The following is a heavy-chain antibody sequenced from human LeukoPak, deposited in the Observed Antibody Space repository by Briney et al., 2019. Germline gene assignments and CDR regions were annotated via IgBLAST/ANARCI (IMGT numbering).Heavy chain of an antibody. V-gene: IGHV3-20*04. D-gene: IGHD3-22*01. CDR3: AKDMAYYDSSGPLPY. Sequence: PGGSLRLSCAASGFTFDDYGMRWVRQAPGKGLEWVSGINWNGGSTGYADSVKGRFTISRDNAKNSLYLQMNSLRAEDTAVYYCAKDMAYYDSSGPLPYWGQGTLVTVSS. CDR1: GFTFDDYG. CDR2: INWNGGST. J-gene: IGHJ4*02.